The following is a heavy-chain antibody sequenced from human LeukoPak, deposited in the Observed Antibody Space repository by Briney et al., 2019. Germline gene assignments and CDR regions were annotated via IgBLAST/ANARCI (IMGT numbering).Heavy chain of an antibody. J-gene: IGHJ4*02. CDR2: ISSSGSTR. Sequence: GGSLRLSCAASGFTFSSYEMNWVRQAPGKGLEWVSYISSSGSTRYYADSVKGRFTISRDNAKNSLYLQMNSLRAEDTAVYYCARSLGSYYFDYWGQGTLVTVSS. V-gene: IGHV3-48*03. CDR3: ARSLGSYYFDY. CDR1: GFTFSSYE. D-gene: IGHD1-26*01.